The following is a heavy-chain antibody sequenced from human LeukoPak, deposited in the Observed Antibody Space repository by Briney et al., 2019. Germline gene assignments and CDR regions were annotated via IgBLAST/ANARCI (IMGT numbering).Heavy chain of an antibody. V-gene: IGHV1-3*01. J-gene: IGHJ3*02. CDR2: INAGNGNT. CDR3: ARDRPYCSGGTCFIDAFSI. Sequence: ASVKVSCKASGYIFITYALNWMRQAPGQRLEWMGWINAGNGNTKYSQKFQGRVTITRDTSASTVYMELSSLGSEDTAVYYCARDRPYCSGGTCFIDAFSIWGQGTMVTVSS. D-gene: IGHD2-15*01. CDR1: GYIFITYA.